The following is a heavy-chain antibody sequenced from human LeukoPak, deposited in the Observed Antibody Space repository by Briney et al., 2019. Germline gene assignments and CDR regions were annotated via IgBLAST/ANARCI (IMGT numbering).Heavy chain of an antibody. V-gene: IGHV4-39*07. CDR2: IFYSGST. Sequence: PSETLSLTCTVSGGSISSSSYYWGWIRQPPGKGLEWIGSIFYSGSTYYNPSLKSRVTIPVDTSKNQLSLRLSSVTAADTAVYYCARLSPPPGIAAAGPLYYYYYMDVWGKGTTVTVSS. D-gene: IGHD6-13*01. J-gene: IGHJ6*03. CDR3: ARLSPPPGIAAAGPLYYYYYMDV. CDR1: GGSISSSSYY.